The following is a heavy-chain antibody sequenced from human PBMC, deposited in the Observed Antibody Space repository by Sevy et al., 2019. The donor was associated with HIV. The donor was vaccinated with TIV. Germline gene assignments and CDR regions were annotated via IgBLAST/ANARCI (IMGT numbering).Heavy chain of an antibody. V-gene: IGHV3-48*02. Sequence: GGSLRLSCAASGFTFSSYSMNWVRQAPGKGLEWVSYISSSSSTIYYADSVKGRFTISRDNAKNSLYLQMNSLRDEDTAVYYCAREPGITGTTIHWFDPWGQGTLVTVSS. J-gene: IGHJ5*02. CDR1: GFTFSSYS. CDR2: ISSSSSTI. D-gene: IGHD1-7*01. CDR3: AREPGITGTTIHWFDP.